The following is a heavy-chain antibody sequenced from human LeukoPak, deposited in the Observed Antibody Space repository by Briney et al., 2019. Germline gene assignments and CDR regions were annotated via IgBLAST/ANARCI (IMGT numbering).Heavy chain of an antibody. Sequence: GASVKVSCKASGYTFTSYYMHWVRQAPGRGLEWMGIINPSGGSTSYAQKFQGRVTMTRDTSTSTVYMELSSLRSEDTAAYYCARDWYTQDYSSRSEGAEYFQHWGQGTLVTVSS. V-gene: IGHV1-46*01. D-gene: IGHD6-13*01. CDR1: GYTFTSYY. CDR3: ARDWYTQDYSSRSEGAEYFQH. J-gene: IGHJ1*01. CDR2: INPSGGST.